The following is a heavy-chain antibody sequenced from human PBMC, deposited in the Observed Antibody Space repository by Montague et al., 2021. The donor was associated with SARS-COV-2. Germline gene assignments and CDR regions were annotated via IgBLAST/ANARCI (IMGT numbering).Heavy chain of an antibody. V-gene: IGHV4-38-2*02. CDR1: GDSISAGYY. D-gene: IGHD5-12*01. Sequence: SETLSLTCTISGDSISAGYYWGWFRQPPGKGLEWIGSFHSGGSAXSNPSLRSRITTSVDASKKESSLKLNSVTAADTAVYYCALARGSGYCPLWGQGSLVIVSS. J-gene: IGHJ4*02. CDR2: FHSGGSA. CDR3: ALARGSGYCPL.